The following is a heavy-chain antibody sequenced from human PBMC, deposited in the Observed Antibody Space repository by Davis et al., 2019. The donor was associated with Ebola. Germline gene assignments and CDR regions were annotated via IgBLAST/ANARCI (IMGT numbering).Heavy chain of an antibody. CDR2: ISGSGGST. CDR3: AKGSGKLPEGYYFDY. CDR1: GFTFSNAW. Sequence: PGGSLRLSCAASGFTFSNAWMSWVRQAPGKGLEWVSAISGSGGSTYYADSVKGRFTISRDNSKNTLYLQMNSLRAEDTAVYYCAKGSGKLPEGYYFDYWGQGTLVTVSS. J-gene: IGHJ4*02. D-gene: IGHD1-14*01. V-gene: IGHV3-23*01.